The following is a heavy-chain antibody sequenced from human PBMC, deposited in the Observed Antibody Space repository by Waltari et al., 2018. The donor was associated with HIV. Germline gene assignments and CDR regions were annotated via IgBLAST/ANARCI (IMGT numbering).Heavy chain of an antibody. D-gene: IGHD3-10*01. Sequence: QIHLVQSGAEVKKPGASVKVSCKASGYTFSDYGISWVRQAPGQGLEWMGWIGGLGGDRRNYAQKFQGRGTLSTDTSTTTGYMELRGLRSDDTAIYYCARGSLLGNWLDPWGQGTLVTVSS. CDR3: ARGSLLGNWLDP. CDR2: IGGLGGDRR. V-gene: IGHV1-18*01. J-gene: IGHJ5*02. CDR1: GYTFSDYG.